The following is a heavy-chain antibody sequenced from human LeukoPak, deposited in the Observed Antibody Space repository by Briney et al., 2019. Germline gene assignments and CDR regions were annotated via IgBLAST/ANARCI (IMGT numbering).Heavy chain of an antibody. CDR3: ARQGVYYDFWSGYSKDSYFDY. D-gene: IGHD3-3*01. J-gene: IGHJ4*02. CDR1: RFTFSSYS. V-gene: IGHV3-21*01. CDR2: ISSSSSYI. Sequence: GGSLRLSCAASRFTFSSYSMNWVRQAPGKGLEWASSISSSSSYIYYADSVKGRFTISRDNDKNSLYLQMTSLRAEDTAVYYCARQGVYYDFWSGYSKDSYFDYWGQGPLVTVSS.